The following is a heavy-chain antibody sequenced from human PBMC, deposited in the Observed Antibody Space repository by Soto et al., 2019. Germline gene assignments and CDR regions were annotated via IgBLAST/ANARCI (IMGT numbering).Heavy chain of an antibody. V-gene: IGHV2-5*01. Sequence: XGPYAGEPTQTLTLTCTFSGFSLSTSGLGVGWIRQPPGKALEWLALIYWNDDKRYSPSLKARLTITKDTSKNQVVLTMTNMDPVDTATYYCAKRTSGWYIFDYWGQGTLVTVSS. CDR1: GFSLSTSGLG. CDR3: AKRTSGWYIFDY. D-gene: IGHD6-19*01. J-gene: IGHJ4*02. CDR2: IYWNDDK.